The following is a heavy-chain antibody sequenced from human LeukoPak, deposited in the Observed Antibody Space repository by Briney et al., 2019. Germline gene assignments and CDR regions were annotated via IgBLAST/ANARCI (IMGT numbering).Heavy chain of an antibody. Sequence: GGXLRLSCAASGFVFSTYAMHWVRQAPGKGLEYVSGISGNGGYTDYANSVKGRFTISRDNFKNTLYLQMGSLRAEDMAVYYCARDLFSGAEMATFDYWGQGTLVTVSS. CDR1: GFVFSTYA. D-gene: IGHD5-24*01. CDR2: ISGNGGYT. J-gene: IGHJ4*02. CDR3: ARDLFSGAEMATFDY. V-gene: IGHV3-64*01.